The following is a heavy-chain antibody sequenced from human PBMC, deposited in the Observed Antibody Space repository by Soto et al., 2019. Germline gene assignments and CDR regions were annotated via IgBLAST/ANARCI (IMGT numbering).Heavy chain of an antibody. D-gene: IGHD2-15*01. CDR2: ITSDGSNK. CDR3: AKRGFCSGGRCYSFHFDY. J-gene: IGHJ4*02. Sequence: PGGSLRLSCAAYGFTFSGHGMHWVRQTPGNGLEWVALITSDGSNKFYADSVKGRFTISRDNSKNTLYLQMNSLRAEDTAVYYCAKRGFCSGGRCYSFHFDYWGQGALVTV. V-gene: IGHV3-30*18. CDR1: GFTFSGHG.